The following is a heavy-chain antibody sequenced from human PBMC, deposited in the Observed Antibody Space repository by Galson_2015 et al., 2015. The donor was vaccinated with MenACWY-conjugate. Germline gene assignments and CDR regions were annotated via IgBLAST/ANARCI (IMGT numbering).Heavy chain of an antibody. V-gene: IGHV3-21*01. Sequence: SLRLSCAASGLTFRTHSMNWVRHAPGKGLEWVSSISGDSIYIFYADSVKGRFTISRDNAKNSLYLQMNSLRTEDTAVYYCAKSIVVSKGAFDIWGQGTMVTVS. J-gene: IGHJ3*02. CDR1: GLTFRTHS. CDR3: AKSIVVSKGAFDI. CDR2: ISGDSIYI. D-gene: IGHD1-26*01.